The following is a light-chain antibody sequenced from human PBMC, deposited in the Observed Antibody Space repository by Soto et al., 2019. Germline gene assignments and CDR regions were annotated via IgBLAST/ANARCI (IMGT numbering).Light chain of an antibody. CDR3: QTWGTGIRV. CDR1: SGHSDYA. J-gene: IGLJ3*02. CDR2: VKNDGSH. Sequence: QSVLTQSPSASASLGASVKLTCTLSSGHSDYAIAWHQQQPEKGPRYLMKVKNDGSHTKGDGIPDRFSGSSSGAERYLTISSLQSEDEADYYCQTWGTGIRVFGGGTKLTVL. V-gene: IGLV4-69*01.